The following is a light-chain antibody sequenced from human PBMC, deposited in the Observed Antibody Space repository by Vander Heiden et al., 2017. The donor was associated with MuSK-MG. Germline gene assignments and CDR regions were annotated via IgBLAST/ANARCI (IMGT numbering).Light chain of an antibody. J-gene: IGKJ1*01. CDR1: QGISSY. V-gene: IGKV1-9*01. CDR3: QQLNSSPRT. Sequence: DIQLTQSPSFLSASVGDRVTITCRASQGISSYLAWYQQKPGKAPKLLIYAASTLLSGVPSRFSGSGSGTEFTLTISSLQPEDFATYYCQQLNSSPRTFGQGTKVXIK. CDR2: AAS.